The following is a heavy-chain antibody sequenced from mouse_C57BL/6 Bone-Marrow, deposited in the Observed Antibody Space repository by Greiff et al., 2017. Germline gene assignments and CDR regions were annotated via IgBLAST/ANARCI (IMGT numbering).Heavy chain of an antibody. Sequence: EVKLQESGPGLVKPSQSLSLTCSVTGYSITSGYYWNWIRQFPGNKLEWMGYISYDGSNNYNPSLKNRISITRDTSKNQFFLKLNSVTTEDTATYYCASGTDFDYWGQGTTLTVSS. D-gene: IGHD4-1*01. CDR1: GYSITSGYY. V-gene: IGHV3-6*01. CDR2: ISYDGSN. J-gene: IGHJ2*01. CDR3: ASGTDFDY.